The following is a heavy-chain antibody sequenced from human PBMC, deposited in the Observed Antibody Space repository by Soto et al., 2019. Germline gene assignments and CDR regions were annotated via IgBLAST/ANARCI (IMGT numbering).Heavy chain of an antibody. J-gene: IGHJ5*02. CDR3: ARDLAYCATGSCYAKWGS. D-gene: IGHD2-21*01. CDR1: GASISRDDYF. Sequence: SLSVTCPVSGASISRDDYFWSWIRQAPGKGLEWIGFIYYSGTYYNPSLKSRATISADPSKNHFSLKLTSVTAADTAVYYCARDLAYCATGSCYAKWGSWGQGTMVTVPS. V-gene: IGHV4-30-4*01. CDR2: IYYSGT.